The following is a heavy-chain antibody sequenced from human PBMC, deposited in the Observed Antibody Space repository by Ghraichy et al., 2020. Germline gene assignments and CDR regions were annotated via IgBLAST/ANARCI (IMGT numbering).Heavy chain of an antibody. CDR3: SRGGGAGTPVLYHMDV. CDR2: ISSSTRYI. V-gene: IGHV3-21*01. D-gene: IGHD6-19*01. J-gene: IGHJ6*02. Sequence: ETLSLTCVASGLMFSTNTMNWVRQAPGKGLEWVSSISSSTRYIYYADSVKGRFTISRDNAQNSLYLQMNSLRAEDTAVYYCSRGGGAGTPVLYHMDVWGLGTTVTVSS. CDR1: GLMFSTNT.